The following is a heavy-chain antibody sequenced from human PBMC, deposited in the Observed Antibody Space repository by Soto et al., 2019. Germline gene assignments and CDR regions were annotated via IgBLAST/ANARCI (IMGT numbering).Heavy chain of an antibody. CDR3: VREASLRDSSDP. CDR1: GFTFSNYG. J-gene: IGHJ5*02. D-gene: IGHD3-22*01. Sequence: PGGSLRLSGAAAGFTFSNYGMHWVRQAPDKGLEWVAVIWYDGSKKYYADSVKGRFTISRDDSKKTVYLEMDSVRVDDTAVYYCVREASLRDSSDPWGQGTLVTVSS. CDR2: IWYDGSKK. V-gene: IGHV3-33*01.